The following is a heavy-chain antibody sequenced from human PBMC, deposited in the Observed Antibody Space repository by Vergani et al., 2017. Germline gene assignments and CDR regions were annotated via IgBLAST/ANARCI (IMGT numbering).Heavy chain of an antibody. Sequence: EVQLLESGGGLVQPGESLRLSCTVSGFTFTSYGISWVRQAPGKGMEWVSGISASGGCTYYTDSVKGRFIISRDISKNTLYLQRSSLRADDTAVYYCSKDRPRDWETPLFLFDYWGQGTLVAVSS. CDR2: ISASGGCT. J-gene: IGHJ4*02. CDR1: GFTFTSYG. D-gene: IGHD1-26*01. CDR3: SKDRPRDWETPLFLFDY. V-gene: IGHV3-23*01.